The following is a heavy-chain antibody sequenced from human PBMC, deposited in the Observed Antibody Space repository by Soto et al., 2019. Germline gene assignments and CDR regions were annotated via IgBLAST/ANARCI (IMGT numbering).Heavy chain of an antibody. J-gene: IGHJ4*02. Sequence: GGSLRLSCAASGFTFAGYSMSWVRQAPGKGLEWVSTISGSGGSIYYADSVKGRFTISRDNSKNTLYLQMSSLRAADTAVYYGAKGSSGFYLHFDSWGQGTLVTVSS. D-gene: IGHD3-22*01. CDR3: AKGSSGFYLHFDS. CDR1: GFTFAGYS. CDR2: ISGSGGSI. V-gene: IGHV3-23*01.